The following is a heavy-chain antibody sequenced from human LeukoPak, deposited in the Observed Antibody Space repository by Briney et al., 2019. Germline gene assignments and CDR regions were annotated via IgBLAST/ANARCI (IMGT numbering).Heavy chain of an antibody. CDR3: ARTGLYDYVWESYRQKWFDP. V-gene: IGHV1-69*05. CDR2: NIPMFGTT. Sequence: SVKVSCKASGGTFSSYANSWVRQAPGQGLEWMGRNIPMFGTTNYAQKFQGRVTITRDESTSTEYMELSSLRSEDTAVYYCARTGLYDYVWESYRQKWFDPWGQGTLVTVSS. J-gene: IGHJ5*02. D-gene: IGHD3-16*02. CDR1: GGTFSSYA.